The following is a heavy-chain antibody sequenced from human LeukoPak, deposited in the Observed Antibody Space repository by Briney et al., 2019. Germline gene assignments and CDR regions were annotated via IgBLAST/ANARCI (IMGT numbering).Heavy chain of an antibody. J-gene: IGHJ3*02. CDR1: GFTFSDYY. V-gene: IGHV3-11*04. CDR3: ASGLRFLEWLGAFHI. Sequence: GGSLRLSCAASGFTFSDYYMSWIRQAPGKGLEWVSYISSSGSTIYYADSVKGRFTISRDNAKNSLYLQMNSLRAEDTAVYYCASGLRFLEWLGAFHIWGHGTMVTVSS. D-gene: IGHD3-3*01. CDR2: ISSSGSTI.